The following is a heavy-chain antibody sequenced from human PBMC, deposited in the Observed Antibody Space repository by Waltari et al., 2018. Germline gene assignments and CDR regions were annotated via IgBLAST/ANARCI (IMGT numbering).Heavy chain of an antibody. CDR3: ARPYSSGWYINFDY. J-gene: IGHJ4*02. D-gene: IGHD6-19*01. Sequence: EVQLVESGGGLVQPGGSLRISCTASGFTFSSYSMVWVRQAPGKGLEWVATIKQDGSESDYVDSVKGRFTFSRDNAKNSLYLQMNSLRAEDTAVYYCARPYSSGWYINFDYWGQGTLVTVSS. CDR2: IKQDGSES. V-gene: IGHV3-7*01. CDR1: GFTFSSYS.